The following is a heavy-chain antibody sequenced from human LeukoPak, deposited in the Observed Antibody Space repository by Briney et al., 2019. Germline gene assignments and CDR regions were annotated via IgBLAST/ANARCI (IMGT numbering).Heavy chain of an antibody. CDR1: GGSISSYY. Sequence: PSETLSLTCTVSGGSISSYYWSWIRQPPGKGLEWIGYIYTSGSTNYNPSLKSRVTISVDTSKNQFSLKLSSVTAADTAVYYCARGVRNVDTAMVLFYYGMDVWGQGTTVTVSS. J-gene: IGHJ6*02. V-gene: IGHV4-4*09. CDR3: ARGVRNVDTAMVLFYYGMDV. CDR2: IYTSGST. D-gene: IGHD5-18*01.